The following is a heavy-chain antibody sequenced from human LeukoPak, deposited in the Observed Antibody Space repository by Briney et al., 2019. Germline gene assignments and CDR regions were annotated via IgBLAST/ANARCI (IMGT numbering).Heavy chain of an antibody. CDR1: GGSISSGDYY. D-gene: IGHD3-3*01. Sequence: SSETLSLTCTVSGGSISSGDYYWSWIRQPPGKGLEWIGYIYYSGSTYYNPSLKSRVTISADTSKNQFSLKLSSVTAADTAVYYCARFPYDFWTRSLDAFDIWGQGTMVTVSS. V-gene: IGHV4-30-4*08. J-gene: IGHJ3*02. CDR2: IYYSGST. CDR3: ARFPYDFWTRSLDAFDI.